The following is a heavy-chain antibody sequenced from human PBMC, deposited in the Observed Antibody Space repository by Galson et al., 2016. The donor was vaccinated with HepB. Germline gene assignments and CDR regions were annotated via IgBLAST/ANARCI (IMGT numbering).Heavy chain of an antibody. D-gene: IGHD3-22*01. Sequence: ETLSLTCTVSGGSISSYFWSWIRQPPGKELEWIGYIYYGGSTHSHPSLKSRVTISVDTFKNQFSLKLSSVTAADTAVYYCARDVGFYDSGTWEKNAFDVWGPGTMVTVSS. J-gene: IGHJ3*01. CDR2: IYYGGST. V-gene: IGHV4-59*01. CDR1: GGSISSYF. CDR3: ARDVGFYDSGTWEKNAFDV.